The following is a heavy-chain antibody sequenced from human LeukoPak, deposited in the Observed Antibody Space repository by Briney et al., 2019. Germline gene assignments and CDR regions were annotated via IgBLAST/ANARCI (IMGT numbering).Heavy chain of an antibody. CDR2: FDPEDGET. J-gene: IGHJ6*03. Sequence: ASVKVSCKVSGYTLTELSMHWVRQAPGKGLEWMGGFDPEDGETIYAQKFQGRVTMTRDRSTDTAYMELRSLRFDDTAVYYCARNSYGYKFSMDVWGKGTSVTVSS. V-gene: IGHV1-24*01. CDR3: ARNSYGYKFSMDV. D-gene: IGHD5-18*01. CDR1: GYTLTELS.